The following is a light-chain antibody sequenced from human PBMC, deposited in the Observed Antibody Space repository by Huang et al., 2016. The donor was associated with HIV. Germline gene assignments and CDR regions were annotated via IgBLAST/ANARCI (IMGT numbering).Light chain of an antibody. CDR2: KES. CDR1: QSISNG. CDR3: QQYLSFPYT. Sequence: DIQMTQSPSTLSASVGDRVTITCRASQSISNGLAWYQQKPGKAPKRRIYKESTLDSGVPSRFSGSGSGTEFTLTISSLQPDDFATYYCQQYLSFPYTFGQGTKLEIK. V-gene: IGKV1-5*03. J-gene: IGKJ2*01.